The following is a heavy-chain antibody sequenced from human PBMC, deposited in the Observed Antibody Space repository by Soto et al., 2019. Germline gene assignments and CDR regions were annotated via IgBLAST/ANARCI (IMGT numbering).Heavy chain of an antibody. V-gene: IGHV1-69*06. J-gene: IGHJ5*02. Sequence: VKVSCKASGGTFSSYAISWVRQAPGQGLEWMGGIIPIFGTANYAQKFQGRVTITADKSTSTAYMELSSLRSEDTAVYYCARDETYYYDSSGYLGWFDPWGQGTLVTVSS. CDR1: GGTFSSYA. CDR3: ARDETYYYDSSGYLGWFDP. D-gene: IGHD3-22*01. CDR2: IIPIFGTA.